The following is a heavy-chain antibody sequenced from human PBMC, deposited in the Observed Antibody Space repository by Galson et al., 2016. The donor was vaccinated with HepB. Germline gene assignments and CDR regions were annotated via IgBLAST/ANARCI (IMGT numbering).Heavy chain of an antibody. V-gene: IGHV3-74*01. D-gene: IGHD5-24*01. CDR2: IYRDGSRT. Sequence: SLRLSCAASGFTFSIYWMSWVRQAPGKGLVWVSRIYRDGSRTDYADSVRGRFTISRDNAKNTVYLQMNSLRAEDTAVYYCASELAAGYWGQGMLVTVSS. J-gene: IGHJ4*02. CDR1: GFTFSIYW. CDR3: ASELAAGY.